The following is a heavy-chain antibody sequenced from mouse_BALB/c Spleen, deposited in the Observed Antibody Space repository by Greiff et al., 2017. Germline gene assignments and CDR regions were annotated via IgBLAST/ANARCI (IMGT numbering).Heavy chain of an antibody. Sequence: QVQLQQPGAELVMPGASVKMSCKASGYTFTDYWMHWVKQRPGQGLEWIGAIDTSDSYTSYNQKFKGKATLTVDESSSTAYMQLSSLTSEDSAVYYCARGHYRYDVDYWGQGTTLTVSS. J-gene: IGHJ2*01. D-gene: IGHD2-14*01. CDR2: IDTSDSYT. CDR3: ARGHYRYDVDY. V-gene: IGHV1-69*01. CDR1: GYTFTDYW.